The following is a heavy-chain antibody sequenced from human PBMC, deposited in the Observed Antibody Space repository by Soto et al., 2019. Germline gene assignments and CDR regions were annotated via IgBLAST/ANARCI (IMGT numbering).Heavy chain of an antibody. Sequence: QVHLVQSGAEVKKPGASVKVSCQGSGYAFTTYGITWVRQAPGQGLEWMGWISAHNGNTTYAQKLQGRVTVTRDTSTRTAYMELMSLRDADTAVYYCARGGYGAYWGQGARVTVSS. CDR3: ARGGYGAY. J-gene: IGHJ4*02. D-gene: IGHD3-10*01. CDR2: ISAHNGNT. V-gene: IGHV1-18*01. CDR1: GYAFTTYG.